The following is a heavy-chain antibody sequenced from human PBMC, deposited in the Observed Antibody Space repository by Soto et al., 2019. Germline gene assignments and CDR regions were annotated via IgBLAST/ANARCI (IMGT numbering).Heavy chain of an antibody. V-gene: IGHV5-51*01. J-gene: IGHJ6*02. CDR1: GYSFTTFW. Sequence: GESLRSSCETSGYSFTTFWLAWVRQRPGKGLELMGIIDPGIINPTDSDIRYSPSFQGRLTISADRSINTAYLQWSSLEASDTATYYCARHEQFYYRIYGMDVWGQGTTVTVSS. CDR2: IDPGIINPTDSDI. CDR3: ARHEQFYYRIYGMDV. D-gene: IGHD3-22*01.